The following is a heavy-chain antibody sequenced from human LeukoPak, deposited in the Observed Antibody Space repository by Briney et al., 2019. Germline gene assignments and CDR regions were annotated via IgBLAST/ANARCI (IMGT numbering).Heavy chain of an antibody. CDR2: ITGSGTNT. CDR1: RFTFRNYA. V-gene: IGHV3-23*01. J-gene: IGHJ5*02. CDR3: VKDPSGVDP. Sequence: TGGSLRLSCVASRFTFRNYAMSWVRQAPGKGLEWVAAITGSGTNTYYSDSVKGRFVISRDNSKNTLFLYVNNLRAEDTAVYYCVKDPSGVDPWGQGTMVTVSS.